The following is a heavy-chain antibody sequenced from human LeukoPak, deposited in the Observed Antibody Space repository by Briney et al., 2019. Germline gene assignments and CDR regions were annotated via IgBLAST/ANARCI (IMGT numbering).Heavy chain of an antibody. J-gene: IGHJ1*01. CDR1: GYTFTGYF. Sequence: ASVKVSCKASGYTFTGYFMHWVRQAPGQGLEWMGWINPNSGATNYAQKFQGRVTMTRDTSISTAYMELSRLRSDDTAVYYCAREYSSSPTSFRHWGQGTLVTVSS. CDR2: INPNSGAT. D-gene: IGHD6-6*01. V-gene: IGHV1-2*02. CDR3: AREYSSSPTSFRH.